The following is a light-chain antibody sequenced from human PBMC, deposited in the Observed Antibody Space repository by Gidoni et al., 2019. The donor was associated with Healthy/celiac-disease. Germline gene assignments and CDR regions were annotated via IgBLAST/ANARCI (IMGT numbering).Light chain of an antibody. J-gene: IGLJ2*01. CDR1: SSDIGAGYD. CDR2: GNS. Sequence: VLTPPPSVSGSPGQSVSISCTGSSSDIGAGYDVHWYQQLPGTAPKLLIYGNSNRPSGVPDRFSGSKSGTSASLAITGLQAEDEADYYCQSYDSSLSGSVFGGGTKLTVL. V-gene: IGLV1-40*01. CDR3: QSYDSSLSGSV.